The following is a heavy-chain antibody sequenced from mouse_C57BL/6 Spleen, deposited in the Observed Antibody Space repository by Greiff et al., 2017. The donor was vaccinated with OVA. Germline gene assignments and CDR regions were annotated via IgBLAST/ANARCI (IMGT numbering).Heavy chain of an antibody. CDR2: IWSGGST. V-gene: IGHV2-2*01. Sequence: VKVVESGPGLVQPSQSLSITCTVSGFSLTSYGVHWVRQSPGKGLEWLGVIWSGGSTDYNAAFISRLSISKDNSKSQVFFKMNSLQADDTAIYYCARNPDWDVSYWYFDVWGTGTTVTVSS. CDR3: ARNPDWDVSYWYFDV. J-gene: IGHJ1*03. CDR1: GFSLTSYG. D-gene: IGHD4-1*01.